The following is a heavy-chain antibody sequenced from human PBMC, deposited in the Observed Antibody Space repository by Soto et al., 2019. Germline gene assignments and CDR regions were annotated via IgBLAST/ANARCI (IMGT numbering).Heavy chain of an antibody. CDR1: GYTFTSYG. J-gene: IGHJ5*02. Sequence: GASVKVSCKASGYTFTSYGISWVRQAPGQGLEWMGWISAYNGNTNYAQKLQGRVTMTTDTSTSTAYMELRSLRSDDTAVYYCARERRAAAGTWSWFDPWGQGTLVTVSS. V-gene: IGHV1-18*01. CDR2: ISAYNGNT. CDR3: ARERRAAAGTWSWFDP. D-gene: IGHD6-13*01.